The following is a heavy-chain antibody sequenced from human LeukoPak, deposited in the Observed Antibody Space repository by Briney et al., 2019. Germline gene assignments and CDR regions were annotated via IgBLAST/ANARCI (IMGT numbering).Heavy chain of an antibody. V-gene: IGHV4-61*02. CDR1: GGSISSGSYY. D-gene: IGHD6-19*01. Sequence: PSQTLSLTCTVSGGSISSGSYYWSWIRQPAGKGLEWIGRIYTSGSTNYNPSLKSRVTISVDTSKNQFSLKLSSVTAADTAVYYCARHPLAVAGHFDYWGQGTLVTVSS. CDR3: ARHPLAVAGHFDY. CDR2: IYTSGST. J-gene: IGHJ4*02.